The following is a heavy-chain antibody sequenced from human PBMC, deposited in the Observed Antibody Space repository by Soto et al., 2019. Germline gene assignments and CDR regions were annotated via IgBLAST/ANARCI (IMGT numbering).Heavy chain of an antibody. V-gene: IGHV3-21*01. Sequence: GGSLRLSCAASGLTFSSYSMNWVRQAPGKGLEWVSSISSSSSYIYYADSVKGRFTISRDNAKNSLYLQMNSLRAEDTAVYYCARDSGWLQLDWYFDLWGRGTLVTVSS. J-gene: IGHJ2*01. CDR2: ISSSSSYI. D-gene: IGHD5-12*01. CDR1: GLTFSSYS. CDR3: ARDSGWLQLDWYFDL.